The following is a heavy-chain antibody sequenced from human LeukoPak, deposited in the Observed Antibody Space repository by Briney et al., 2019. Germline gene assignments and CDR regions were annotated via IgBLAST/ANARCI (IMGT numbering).Heavy chain of an antibody. CDR1: GFTFNTFG. D-gene: IGHD4-23*01. J-gene: IGHJ4*02. CDR2: IRYDGTNK. V-gene: IGHV3-30*02. CDR3: ARDYGGSSPFDY. Sequence: PGGSLRLSCVASGFTFNTFGMHWVRQAPGRGLEWVAFIRYDGTNKYYADSVKGRFTISRDNAKNSLYLQMNSLRAEDTAVYYCARDYGGSSPFDYWGQGTLVTVSS.